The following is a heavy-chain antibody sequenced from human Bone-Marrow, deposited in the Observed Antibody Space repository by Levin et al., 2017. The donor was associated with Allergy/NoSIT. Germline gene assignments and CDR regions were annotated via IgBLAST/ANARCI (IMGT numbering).Heavy chain of an antibody. CDR3: ARLCSSSAPAFDY. CDR1: GGSISSYY. J-gene: IGHJ4*02. Sequence: SETLSLTCTVSGGSISSYYWSWIRQPPGKGLEWIGYIYYSGSTNYNPSLKSRVTISVDTSKNQFSLKLSSVTAADTAVYYCARLCSSSAPAFDYWGQGTLVTVSS. V-gene: IGHV4-59*08. D-gene: IGHD6-6*01. CDR2: IYYSGST.